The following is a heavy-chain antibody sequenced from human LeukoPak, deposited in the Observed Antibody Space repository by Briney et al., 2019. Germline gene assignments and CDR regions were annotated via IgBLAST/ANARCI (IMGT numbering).Heavy chain of an antibody. CDR3: ARLSIVGATPNYFDY. D-gene: IGHD1-26*01. CDR1: GYSFTSYW. V-gene: IGHV5-51*01. J-gene: IGHJ4*02. Sequence: GESLKISCKGSGYSFTSYWIVWVRQMPGKGLEWMGIIYPGDSDTRYSPSFQGQVTISADKPISTAYLQWSSLRASDTAMYYCARLSIVGATPNYFDYWGQGTLVTVSS. CDR2: IYPGDSDT.